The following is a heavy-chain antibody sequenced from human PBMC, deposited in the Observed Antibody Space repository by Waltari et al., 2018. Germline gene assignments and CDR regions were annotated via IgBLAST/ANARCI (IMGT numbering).Heavy chain of an antibody. D-gene: IGHD3-3*01. CDR3: ARESFWSGAEWDDFGMDV. CDR1: GVTVGHHG. CDR2: IWYDGSNK. V-gene: IGHV3-33*08. J-gene: IGHJ6*02. Sequence: QVHLVESGGGVVQPGTSLSLPCRGAGVTVGHHGVPWVRQAQGKGLGWVAVIWYDGSNKQYADSVKGRFTISRDNSNNVVYMQMDSTRDEDTAIYYCARESFWSGAEWDDFGMDVWGQGTTVIVSS.